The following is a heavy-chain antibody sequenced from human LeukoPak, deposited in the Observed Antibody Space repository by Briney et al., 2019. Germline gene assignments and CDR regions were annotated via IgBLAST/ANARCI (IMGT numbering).Heavy chain of an antibody. CDR3: ASLDSSGYYDY. CDR1: GFTFSSYA. Sequence: PGGSLRLSCAASGFTFSSYAMHWVRRAPGKGLEDVSAISSNGGSTYYANSVKGRFTISRDNSKNTLYLQMGSLRAGDMAVYYCASLDSSGYYDYWGQRTLVTVSS. D-gene: IGHD3-22*01. V-gene: IGHV3-64*01. CDR2: ISSNGGST. J-gene: IGHJ4*02.